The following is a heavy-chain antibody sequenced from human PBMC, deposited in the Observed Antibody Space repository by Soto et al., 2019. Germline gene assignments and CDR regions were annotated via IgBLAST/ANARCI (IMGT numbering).Heavy chain of an antibody. CDR2: IYYSGRT. CDR1: GESISSSSYY. V-gene: IGHV4-39*01. Sequence: SETLSLTCIVSGESISSSSYYWGWIRQPPGKGLEWIGSIYYSGRTYYNPSFKSRVTISIDTSKNQFSLKLSSVTATDTAVYYCARLRTTVVTQAYFDHWGQGALVTVSS. J-gene: IGHJ4*02. D-gene: IGHD2-21*02. CDR3: ARLRTTVVTQAYFDH.